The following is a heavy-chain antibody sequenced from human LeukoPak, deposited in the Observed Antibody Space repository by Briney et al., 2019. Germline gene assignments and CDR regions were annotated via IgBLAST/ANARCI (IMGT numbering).Heavy chain of an antibody. D-gene: IGHD2-2*01. CDR1: GFTFSDYY. CDR3: AKDNCSRTSCYPRGSYYFDY. CDR2: ISGSGGST. V-gene: IGHV3-23*01. J-gene: IGHJ4*02. Sequence: GGSLRLSCAASGFTFSDYYMSWIRQAPGKGLEWVSAISGSGGSTYYADPVKGRFTISRDNSKNTLYLQMNSLRAEDTAVYYCAKDNCSRTSCYPRGSYYFDYWGQGTLVTVSS.